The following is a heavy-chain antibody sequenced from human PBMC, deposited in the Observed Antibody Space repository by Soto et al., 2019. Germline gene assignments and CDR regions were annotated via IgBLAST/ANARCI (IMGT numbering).Heavy chain of an antibody. D-gene: IGHD6-13*01. Sequence: SETLSLTCTVSGGSISSGDYYWSWIRQPPGKGLEWIGYIYYSGSTCYNPSLKSRVTISVDTSKNQFSLKLSSVTAADTAVYYCARVAEAGRIFDYWGQGTLVTVS. J-gene: IGHJ4*02. CDR1: GGSISSGDYY. CDR2: IYYSGST. CDR3: ARVAEAGRIFDY. V-gene: IGHV4-30-4*01.